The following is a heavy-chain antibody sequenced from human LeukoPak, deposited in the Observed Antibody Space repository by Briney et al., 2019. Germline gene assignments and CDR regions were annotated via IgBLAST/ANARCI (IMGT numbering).Heavy chain of an antibody. CDR1: GYTFINYY. D-gene: IGHD6-19*01. V-gene: IGHV1-46*01. Sequence: ASVKVSCKASGYTFINYYIHWVRQAPGQGLEWMGIINPRDDSSSYAQKFQGRVTMTRDTSTSTVYMELSSLRFEDTAVYYCARGRYSSGLTLDYWGQGTLVTVSS. CDR3: ARGRYSSGLTLDY. J-gene: IGHJ4*02. CDR2: INPRDDSS.